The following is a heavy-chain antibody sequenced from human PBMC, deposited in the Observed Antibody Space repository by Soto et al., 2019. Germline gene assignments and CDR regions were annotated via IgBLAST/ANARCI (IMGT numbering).Heavy chain of an antibody. CDR3: ARELDGIDV. Sequence: QVQLVESGGGLVKPGGSLRLSCAASGLAFSDYYMSWIRQAPGKGLEWVSYITSSGSNTKYADSVQGRFTISRDNAKNSLYLQMNSLRVEDTAIYYCARELDGIDVWGQGTTDTVSS. V-gene: IGHV3-11*05. CDR1: GLAFSDYY. CDR2: ITSSGSNT. J-gene: IGHJ6*02.